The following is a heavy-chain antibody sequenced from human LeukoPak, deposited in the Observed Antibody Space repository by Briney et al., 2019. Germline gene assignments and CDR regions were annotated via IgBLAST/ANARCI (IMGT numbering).Heavy chain of an antibody. V-gene: IGHV7-4-1*02. J-gene: IGHJ4*02. CDR3: ARWDYDSSGYALYYFDY. Sequence: ASVTVSCKASGYTFTNYAMNWVRQPPGQGLEWMGWINTNTGNPTYAQGFTGRFVFSLDTSVSTAYLQISSLKAEDTAVYYCARWDYDSSGYALYYFDYWGQGTLVTVSS. CDR2: INTNTGNP. CDR1: GYTFTNYA. D-gene: IGHD3-22*01.